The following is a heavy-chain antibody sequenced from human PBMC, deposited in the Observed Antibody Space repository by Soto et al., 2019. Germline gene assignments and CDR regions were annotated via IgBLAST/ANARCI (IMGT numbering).Heavy chain of an antibody. CDR2: ISAYNGNT. V-gene: IGHV1-18*01. J-gene: IGHJ4*02. D-gene: IGHD3-9*01. Sequence: GASVKVSCKASGYTFTSYGISWVRQALGQGLEWMGWISAYNGNTNYAQKLQGRVTMTTDTSTSTAYMELRSLRSDDTAVYYCARDPDILTGYDIDYWGQGTLVTVSS. CDR3: ARDPDILTGYDIDY. CDR1: GYTFTSYG.